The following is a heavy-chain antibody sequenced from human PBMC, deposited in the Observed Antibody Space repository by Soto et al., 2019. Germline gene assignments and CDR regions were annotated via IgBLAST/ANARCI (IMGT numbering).Heavy chain of an antibody. V-gene: IGHV3-21*01. CDR2: ISSSSSYI. D-gene: IGHD2-2*01. Sequence: GGSLRLSCAASGFTFSSYSMNWVRQAPGKGLEWVSSISSSSSYIYYADSVKGRFTISRDNAKNSLYLQMNSLRAEDTAVYYCASLEGYCSSTSCYWRPKEIWGQGTMVTVSS. J-gene: IGHJ3*02. CDR1: GFTFSSYS. CDR3: ASLEGYCSSTSCYWRPKEI.